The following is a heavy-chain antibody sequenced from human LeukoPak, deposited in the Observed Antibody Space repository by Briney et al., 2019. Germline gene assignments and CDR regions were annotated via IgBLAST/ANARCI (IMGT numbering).Heavy chain of an antibody. J-gene: IGHJ6*03. V-gene: IGHV4-34*01. CDR2: INHGGST. D-gene: IGHD6-6*01. CDR1: GGSFSGYY. Sequence: SETLSLTCAVYGGSFSGYYWSWVRQPPGKGLEWIGEINHGGSTNYNPSLKSRVTISVDTSKNQFSLRLSSVTAADTAVYYCARDWGVSARPGYMDVWGKGTTVTVSS. CDR3: ARDWGVSARPGYMDV.